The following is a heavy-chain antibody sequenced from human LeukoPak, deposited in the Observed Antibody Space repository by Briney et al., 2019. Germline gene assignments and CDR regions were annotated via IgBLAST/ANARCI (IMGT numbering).Heavy chain of an antibody. CDR1: ASTLSRFP. Sequence: GGSLRLSCTVSASTLSRFPIHWVRQAPGKGLQWVALMSSYGVTQHYADSVRGRFSVSRDDSKSTVYLDMTSLRLEDACMYYCARETRDTYDQWGQGSLVTASS. V-gene: IGHV3-30*04. D-gene: IGHD1-1*01. CDR2: MSSYGVTQ. CDR3: ARETRDTYDQ. J-gene: IGHJ4*02.